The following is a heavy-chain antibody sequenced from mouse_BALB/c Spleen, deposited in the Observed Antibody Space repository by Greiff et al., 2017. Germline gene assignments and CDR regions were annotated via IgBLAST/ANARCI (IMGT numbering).Heavy chain of an antibody. CDR1: GFNIKDYY. D-gene: IGHD2-12*01. CDR3: NAWGYDAWFAY. J-gene: IGHJ3*01. Sequence: EVQLQESGAELVRSGASVKLSCTASGFNIKDYYMHWVKQRPEQGLEWIGWIDPEDGDTEYAPKFQGQATMTADTSANTAYLPLSSLTSEDTAVYYCNAWGYDAWFAYWGQGTLGTVSA. CDR2: IDPEDGDT. V-gene: IGHV14-4*02.